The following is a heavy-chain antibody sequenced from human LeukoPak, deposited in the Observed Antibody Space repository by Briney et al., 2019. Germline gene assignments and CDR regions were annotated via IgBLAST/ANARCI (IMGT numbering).Heavy chain of an antibody. D-gene: IGHD3-22*01. CDR2: IYTSGST. CDR1: GGSISSYY. CDR3: ARGRDYYDSSGYRYSFYFDY. J-gene: IGHJ4*02. V-gene: IGHV4-4*07. Sequence: SETLSLTCTVSGGSISSYYWSWIRQPAGKGLEWIGRIYTSGSTNYNPSLKSRVTMSVDTSKNQFSLKLSSVTAADTAVYYCARGRDYYDSSGYRYSFYFDYWGQGTLVTVSS.